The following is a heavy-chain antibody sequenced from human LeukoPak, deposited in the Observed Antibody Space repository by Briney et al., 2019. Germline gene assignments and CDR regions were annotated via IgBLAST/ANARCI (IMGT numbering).Heavy chain of an antibody. D-gene: IGHD3-22*01. Sequence: SETLSLTCTVSGGSISSSSYYWGWIRQPPGKGLEWIGNIYYSGSTYYSPSLKSRVTISVDTSKNQFSLKLSSVTAADTAVYYCTRGSIAYYYMDVWGKGTTVTISS. CDR3: TRGSIAYYYMDV. J-gene: IGHJ6*03. V-gene: IGHV4-39*07. CDR2: IYYSGST. CDR1: GGSISSSSYY.